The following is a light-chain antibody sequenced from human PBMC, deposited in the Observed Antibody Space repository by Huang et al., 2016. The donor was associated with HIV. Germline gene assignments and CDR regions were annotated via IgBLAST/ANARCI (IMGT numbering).Light chain of an antibody. J-gene: IGKJ4*01. V-gene: IGKV3-11*01. Sequence: DIVLTQSPATLSLSPGERATLSCRASQSVSSSLAWYQQTPGQAPRLLIYDAANRATGIPARVRGSGAGTDFTRTISSLEPEDLAVYYCQQRSNWPPLTFGGGTKVEVK. CDR3: QQRSNWPPLT. CDR2: DAA. CDR1: QSVSSS.